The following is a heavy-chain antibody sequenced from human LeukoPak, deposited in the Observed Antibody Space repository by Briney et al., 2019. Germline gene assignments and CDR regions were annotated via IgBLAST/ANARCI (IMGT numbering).Heavy chain of an antibody. Sequence: PSETLSLTCTVSGGSISSGGYYWSWIRQHPGKGLEWIGYIYYSGSTYYNPSLKSRVTISVDTSKNQFSLKLSSVTAADTAVYYCARVSYGGNPDYWGQGTLVTVSS. CDR1: GGSISSGGYY. V-gene: IGHV4-31*03. CDR2: IYYSGST. J-gene: IGHJ4*02. CDR3: ARVSYGGNPDY. D-gene: IGHD4/OR15-4a*01.